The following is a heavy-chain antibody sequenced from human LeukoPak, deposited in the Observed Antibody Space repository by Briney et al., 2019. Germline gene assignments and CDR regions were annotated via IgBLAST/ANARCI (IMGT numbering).Heavy chain of an antibody. CDR1: GGSFSGYY. V-gene: IGHV4-34*01. CDR2: INHSGST. D-gene: IGHD1-26*01. J-gene: IGHJ4*02. CDR3: ARLDSELTLDY. Sequence: PSETLSLTCAVYGGSFSGYYWSWIRQPPGKGLEWTGEINHSGSTNYNPSLKSRVTISVDTSKNQFSLKLSSVTAADTAVYYCARLDSELTLDYWGQGTLVTVSS.